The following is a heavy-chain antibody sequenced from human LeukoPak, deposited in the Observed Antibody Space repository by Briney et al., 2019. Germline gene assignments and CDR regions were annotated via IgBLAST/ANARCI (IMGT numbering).Heavy chain of an antibody. V-gene: IGHV3-30*03. CDR1: GFSFSVFG. CDR3: ARIHSGYEPPKDYYGMDV. D-gene: IGHD5-12*01. CDR2: ITYDGRNK. Sequence: GRSLRLSCAGSGFSFSVFGMHWVRQAPGKGLEWVAVITYDGRNKYYADSVKGRFTISRDNSKVYIQLDSLKSEDTAVYYCARIHSGYEPPKDYYGMDVWGKGTTVTVSS. J-gene: IGHJ6*04.